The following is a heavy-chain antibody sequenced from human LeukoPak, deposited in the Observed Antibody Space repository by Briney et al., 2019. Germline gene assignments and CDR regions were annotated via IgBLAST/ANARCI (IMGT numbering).Heavy chain of an antibody. CDR1: GFTFSAYY. Sequence: PGGSLRLSCAASGFTFSAYYMSWIRQAPGKGLEWVSYINSSAFTIHYADSVKGRFTISRDNAKDPLHLQMNSLRAEATPVYYCARELKGPSPPQGLTAGGQGTLVTVS. CDR3: ARELKGPSPPQGLTA. D-gene: IGHD1-20*01. V-gene: IGHV3-11*01. J-gene: IGHJ4*02. CDR2: INSSAFTI.